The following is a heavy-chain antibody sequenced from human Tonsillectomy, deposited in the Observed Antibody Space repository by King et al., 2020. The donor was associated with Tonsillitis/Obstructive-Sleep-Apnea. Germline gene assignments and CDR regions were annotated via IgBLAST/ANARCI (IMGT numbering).Heavy chain of an antibody. CDR1: GGSFSGYY. CDR2: INHSGST. J-gene: IGHJ6*04. Sequence: VQLQQWGAGLLKPSETLSLTCAVYGGSFSGYYWCCIRQPPGKGLEWIGEINHSGSTNYNPSLKSRVTISVDTSKNQFSLKLSSVTAPDTAVYYCARGRAGYCSSTRCYLDVWGKGTTVTVSS. D-gene: IGHD2-2*01. CDR3: ARGRAGYCSSTRCYLDV. V-gene: IGHV4-34*01.